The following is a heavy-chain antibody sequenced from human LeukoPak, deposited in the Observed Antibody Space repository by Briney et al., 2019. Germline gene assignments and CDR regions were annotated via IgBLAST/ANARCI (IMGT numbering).Heavy chain of an antibody. Sequence: GGSLRLSCAASVFTFSSYEMNWVRQAPGKGLEWVSYIISSGSTIYYADSVKGRFTISRDNAKNSLYLQMNSLRAEDTAVYYCARVSRAGDGYYGMDVWGQGTTVTVSS. CDR2: IISSGSTI. D-gene: IGHD5-24*01. V-gene: IGHV3-48*03. CDR1: VFTFSSYE. J-gene: IGHJ6*02. CDR3: ARVSRAGDGYYGMDV.